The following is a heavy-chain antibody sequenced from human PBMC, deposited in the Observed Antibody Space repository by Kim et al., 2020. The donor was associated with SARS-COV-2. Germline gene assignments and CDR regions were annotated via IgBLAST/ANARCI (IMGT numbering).Heavy chain of an antibody. Sequence: SETLSLTCAVYGGSFSGYYWSWIRQPPGKGLEWIGEINHSGSTNYNPSLKSRVTISVDTSKNQFSLKLSSVTAADTAVYYCARRPLIPNTAMVTDPLYYYGMDVWGQGTTVTVSS. D-gene: IGHD5-18*01. J-gene: IGHJ6*02. CDR3: ARRPLIPNTAMVTDPLYYYGMDV. CDR1: GGSFSGYY. V-gene: IGHV4-34*01. CDR2: INHSGST.